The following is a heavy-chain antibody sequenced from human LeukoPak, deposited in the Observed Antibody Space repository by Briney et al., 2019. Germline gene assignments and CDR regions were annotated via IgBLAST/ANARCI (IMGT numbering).Heavy chain of an antibody. J-gene: IGHJ4*02. CDR1: GFTFSNYG. D-gene: IGHD6-13*01. Sequence: PGRSLRLSCAASGFTFSNYGMHWVRQAPGKGLEWVALIWYDGSNKYYADSVKGRFTISRDNSKNTLHLQMNSLRAEDTAVYYCASQSSSWYIAYWGQGTLVTVSS. V-gene: IGHV3-33*01. CDR3: ASQSSSWYIAY. CDR2: IWYDGSNK.